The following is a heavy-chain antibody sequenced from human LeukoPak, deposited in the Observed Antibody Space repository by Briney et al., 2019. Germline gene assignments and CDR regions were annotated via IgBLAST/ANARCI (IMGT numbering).Heavy chain of an antibody. Sequence: ASVKVSCKTSGYTFTVYDINWVRQAPGQGLEWMGWMKSNSGDTHFAQTFQGRLTMTRNTSINTAFMELSSLRSEDAAVYYCARGEYSSSWYPFDYWGQGSLVTVSS. J-gene: IGHJ4*02. CDR1: GYTFTVYD. CDR2: MKSNSGDT. CDR3: ARGEYSSSWYPFDY. D-gene: IGHD6-13*01. V-gene: IGHV1-8*01.